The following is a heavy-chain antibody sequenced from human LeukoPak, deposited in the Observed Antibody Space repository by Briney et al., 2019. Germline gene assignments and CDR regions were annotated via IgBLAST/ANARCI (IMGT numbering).Heavy chain of an antibody. CDR1: GYTFTGYY. CDR3: ARPITGTTRDWYFDY. Sequence: ASVKVSCKASGYTFTGYYMHWVRQAPGQGLEWMGWINPNSGGTNYAQNFQGRVTMTRDTSISTAYMELSRLRSDDTAVYYCARPITGTTRDWYFDYWGQGTLVTVSS. CDR2: INPNSGGT. J-gene: IGHJ4*02. D-gene: IGHD1-20*01. V-gene: IGHV1-2*02.